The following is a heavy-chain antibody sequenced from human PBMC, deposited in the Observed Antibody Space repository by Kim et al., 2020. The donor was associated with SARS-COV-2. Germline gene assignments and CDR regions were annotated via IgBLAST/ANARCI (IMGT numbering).Heavy chain of an antibody. CDR3: ARRVVALYYYGMDV. D-gene: IGHD2-15*01. V-gene: IGHV5-51*01. Sequence: SPSFQGQVTISADKSISPAYLQWSSLKASDTAMYYCARRVVALYYYGMDVWGQGTTVTVSS. J-gene: IGHJ6*02.